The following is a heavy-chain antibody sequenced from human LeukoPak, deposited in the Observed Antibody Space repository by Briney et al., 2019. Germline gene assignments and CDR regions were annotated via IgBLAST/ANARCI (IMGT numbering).Heavy chain of an antibody. J-gene: IGHJ4*02. CDR1: GGSISSSSYY. V-gene: IGHV3-66*01. D-gene: IGHD6-19*01. CDR3: AKERMDDSSGWSPKYYFDY. CDR2: IYRGGST. Sequence: ETLSLTCTVSGGSISSSSYYWGWIRQPPGKGLEWISLIYRGGSTYYADSVKGRFTISRDSSKNTLYLQMNSLRAEDTAVYYCAKERMDDSSGWSPKYYFDYWGQGTLVTVSS.